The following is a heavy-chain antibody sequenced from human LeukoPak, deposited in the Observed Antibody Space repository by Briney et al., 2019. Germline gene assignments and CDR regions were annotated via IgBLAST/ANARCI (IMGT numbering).Heavy chain of an antibody. CDR2: IRTTGGST. CDR1: GFTFSSYA. D-gene: IGHD2-2*02. Sequence: GGSLRLSCAASGFTFSSYAMHWVRQAPGKGLEYVSTIRTTGGSTYYANSVKGRFTISRDNSKNTLYLQMGSLGVEDMAVYYCARGLRDCTSTTCFTYWYFDLWGRGTLATVSS. CDR3: ARGLRDCTSTTCFTYWYFDL. V-gene: IGHV3-64*01. J-gene: IGHJ2*01.